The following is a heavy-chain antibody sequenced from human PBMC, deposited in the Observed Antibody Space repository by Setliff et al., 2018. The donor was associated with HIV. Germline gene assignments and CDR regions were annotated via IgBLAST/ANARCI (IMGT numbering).Heavy chain of an antibody. D-gene: IGHD1-26*01. CDR2: INTETGNP. CDR3: ATRGEQLYFYGMDV. CDR1: GYTLTTYG. V-gene: IGHV7-4-1*02. J-gene: IGHJ6*02. Sequence: GASVKVSCKASGYTLTTYGISWVRQAPGQGPEWMGWINTETGNPMYAQGFRGRLVFSLDTSVNTAYRQISGLKAEDTAVYYCATRGEQLYFYGMDVWGQGTTVTVSS.